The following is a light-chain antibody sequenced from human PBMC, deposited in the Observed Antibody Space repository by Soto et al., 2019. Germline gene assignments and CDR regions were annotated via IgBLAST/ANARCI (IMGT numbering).Light chain of an antibody. CDR2: DVT. J-gene: IGLJ2*01. Sequence: QSALTQPASVSGSPGQSITISCTGTSSDVGGYNYVSWYQQHPGKAPKLLICDVTNRPSGVSNRFSGSKSGNTAYLTISGLQTEDEADYYCSSFASSIPLVFGGGTKLTVL. CDR1: SSDVGGYNY. CDR3: SSFASSIPLV. V-gene: IGLV2-14*03.